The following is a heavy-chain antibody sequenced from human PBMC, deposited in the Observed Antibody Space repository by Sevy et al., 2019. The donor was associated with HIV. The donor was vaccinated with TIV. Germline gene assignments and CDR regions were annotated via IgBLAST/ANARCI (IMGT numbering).Heavy chain of an antibody. V-gene: IGHV4-34*01. CDR1: GGSFSGYY. CDR3: ARGTGDSSGYYYFDY. Sequence: SETLSLTCAVYGGSFSGYYWSWIRQSPGNGLEWIGEINHSGSTNYNPSLKSRVTISVDTSKNQFSLKLSSVTAADTAVYYCARGTGDSSGYYYFDYWGQGTLVTVSS. J-gene: IGHJ4*02. D-gene: IGHD3-22*01. CDR2: INHSGST.